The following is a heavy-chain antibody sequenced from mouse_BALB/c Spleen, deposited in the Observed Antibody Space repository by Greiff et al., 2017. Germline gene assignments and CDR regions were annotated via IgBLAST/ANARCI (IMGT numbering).Heavy chain of an antibody. V-gene: IGHV5-6-3*01. D-gene: IGHD4-1*01. J-gene: IGHJ2*01. CDR3: ARGWDVGDY. CDR1: GFTFSSYG. Sequence: DVHLVESGGGLVQPGGSLKLSCAASGFTFSSYGMSWVRQTPDKRLELVATINSNGGSTYYPDSVKGRFTISRDNAKNTLYLQMSSLKSEDTAMYYCARGWDVGDYWGQGTTLTVSS. CDR2: INSNGGST.